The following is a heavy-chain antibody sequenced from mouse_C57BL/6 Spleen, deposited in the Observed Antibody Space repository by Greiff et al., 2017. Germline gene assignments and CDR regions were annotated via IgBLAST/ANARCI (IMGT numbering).Heavy chain of an antibody. V-gene: IGHV1-69*01. CDR1: GYTFTSYW. Sequence: QVQLQQPGAELVMPGASVKLSCKASGYTFTSYWMHWVKQRPGQGLEWIGEIDPSDSYTNYNQKFKGKSTLTVDKSSSTAYMQLSILTSEDSAVYYCARLITTVGYAMDYWGQGTSVTVSS. CDR3: ARLITTVGYAMDY. J-gene: IGHJ4*01. CDR2: IDPSDSYT. D-gene: IGHD1-1*01.